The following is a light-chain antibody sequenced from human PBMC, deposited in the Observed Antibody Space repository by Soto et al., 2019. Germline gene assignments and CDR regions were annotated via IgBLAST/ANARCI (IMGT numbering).Light chain of an antibody. Sequence: QSVLTQPASVSGSPGQSITISCTGTSNDVGSYNYVSWYQQHPGKAPKLMIFEVTNRPSGVSNRFSGSKSGNTASLTISGLHAEDEATYYRSLYNSSNALDVVFGGGTKLTVL. J-gene: IGLJ2*01. CDR1: SNDVGSYNY. CDR2: EVT. CDR3: SLYNSSNALDVV. V-gene: IGLV2-14*01.